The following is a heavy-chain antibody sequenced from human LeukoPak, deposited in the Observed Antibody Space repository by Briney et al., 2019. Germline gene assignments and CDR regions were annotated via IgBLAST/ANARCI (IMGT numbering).Heavy chain of an antibody. J-gene: IGHJ4*01. D-gene: IGHD2-2*01. CDR1: GFTFRRNW. CDR2: IQDNGNQK. V-gene: IGHV3-7*01. CDR3: ARDEYQAGLDY. Sequence: PGGSLRLSCAASGFTFRRNWMTWVRQAPGKGLEWVPSIQDNGNQKIYVDSVKGRFTISRDNAQISLSLQMNRLRGEYSAVYYCARDEYQAGLDYWGQGSLVTVAS.